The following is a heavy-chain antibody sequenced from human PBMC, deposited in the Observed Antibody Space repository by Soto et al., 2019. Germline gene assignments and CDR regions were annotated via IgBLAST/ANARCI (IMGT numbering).Heavy chain of an antibody. CDR2: IYYSGST. CDR1: GGSISSSSYY. J-gene: IGHJ6*02. Sequence: PSETLSLTCTVSGGSISSSSYYWGWIRQPPGKGLEWIGSIYYSGSTYYNPSLKSRVTISVDTSKNQFSLKLSSVTAADTAVYYCASTAHYDFWSGYYIGYYYYGMDVWGQGTTVTVS. CDR3: ASTAHYDFWSGYYIGYYYYGMDV. D-gene: IGHD3-3*01. V-gene: IGHV4-39*01.